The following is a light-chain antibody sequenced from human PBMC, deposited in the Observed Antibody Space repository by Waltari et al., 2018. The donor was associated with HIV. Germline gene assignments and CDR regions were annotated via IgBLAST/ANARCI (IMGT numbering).Light chain of an antibody. Sequence: QSALTQPASVSGSLGQSITISCTGASSDVGDYNYVSWHQQHPGKAPKVMIFEVSNRPSGVSDRFSGSKSGNTASLTISGVQPEDEADYYCSSYTTSNSHVVFGGGTKVTVL. J-gene: IGLJ2*01. CDR3: SSYTTSNSHVV. CDR2: EVS. V-gene: IGLV2-14*01. CDR1: SSDVGDYNY.